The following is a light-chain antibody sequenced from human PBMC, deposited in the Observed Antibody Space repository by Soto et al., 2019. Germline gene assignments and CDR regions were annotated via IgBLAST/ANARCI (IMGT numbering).Light chain of an antibody. CDR2: DVT. CDR3: CSYTTSNTRQIV. V-gene: IGLV2-14*01. CDR1: SGDGVGYND. J-gene: IGLJ1*01. Sequence: QSYLTKPAAVSGSPGQSITIWCPGTSGDGVGYNDVSWYQQQPGKAPKFMIYDVTNRPSGVSNRFSGSKSGNTASLTISGLQAEDEADYYCCSYTTSNTRQIVFGTGTKVTVL.